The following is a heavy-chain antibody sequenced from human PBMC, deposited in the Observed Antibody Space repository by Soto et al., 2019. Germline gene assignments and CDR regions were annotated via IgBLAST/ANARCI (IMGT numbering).Heavy chain of an antibody. J-gene: IGHJ4*02. D-gene: IGHD6-19*01. CDR2: IYYTT. CDR1: GGSIINYY. V-gene: IGHV4-59*01. CDR3: ARKSPVAGGFDY. Sequence: SETLSLTCTVSGGSIINYYWSWIRQAPGKGLEWIGYIYYTTNYNPSLKSRVTISADTSKNQISLKLTSVTAADTAVYYCARKSPVAGGFDYWGQGTLVTVSS.